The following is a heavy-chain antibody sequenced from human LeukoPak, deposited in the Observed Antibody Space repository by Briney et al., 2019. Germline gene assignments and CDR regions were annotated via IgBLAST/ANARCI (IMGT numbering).Heavy chain of an antibody. D-gene: IGHD2-21*02. CDR2: IVVGSVDT. V-gene: IGHV1-58*01. Sequence: ASVKVSCKTSGFTFSSSAVQWVRQARGQSLEWIGWIVVGSVDTDYARKFQERVTITRDMSTSTAYMELNSLRFEDMAVYYCAAGVTANECWGQGTLVTVSS. CDR1: GFTFSSSA. CDR3: AAGVTANEC. J-gene: IGHJ4*02.